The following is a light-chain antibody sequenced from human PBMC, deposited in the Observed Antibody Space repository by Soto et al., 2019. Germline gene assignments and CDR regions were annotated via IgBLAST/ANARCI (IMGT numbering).Light chain of an antibody. CDR2: DAS. V-gene: IGKV1-5*01. CDR1: QTVVNW. CDR3: QQYNLDPYT. J-gene: IGKJ2*01. Sequence: DIEMTQSPSTLSASVGDRVIITCRASQTVVNWVAWYQQKAGKAPKLIISDASNLESGVPPRFSGVGSGTEFTLTISSLQPDDSATYFCQQYNLDPYTFGPGTKLEIK.